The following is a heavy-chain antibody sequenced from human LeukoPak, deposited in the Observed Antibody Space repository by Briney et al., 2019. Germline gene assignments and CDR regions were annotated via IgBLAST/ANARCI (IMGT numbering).Heavy chain of an antibody. CDR2: IWSDGTNT. V-gene: IGHV3-33*06. D-gene: IGHD4-11*01. CDR3: EKDAHRGIDYSNSLDK. CDR1: GFTFRHYG. Sequence: GRSLRLSCATSGFTFRHYGMHWVRQAPGKGLEWVAVIWSDGTNTYYGDPVKGRFTISRDNFQRTVYLQMNSLRAEDTAVYYCEKDAHRGIDYSNSLDKWGQGTLVTVSS. J-gene: IGHJ4*02.